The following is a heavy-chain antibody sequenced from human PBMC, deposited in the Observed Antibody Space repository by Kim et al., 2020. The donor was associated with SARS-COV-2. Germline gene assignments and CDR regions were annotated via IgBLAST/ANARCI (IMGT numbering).Heavy chain of an antibody. J-gene: IGHJ4*02. D-gene: IGHD1-26*01. CDR3: AKYFRGGSYYRYFDY. V-gene: IGHV3-30*18. CDR1: GFDFRSHG. Sequence: GGSLRLSCAASGFDFRSHGMDWVRQAPGKGLEWVADISYDGNIKYYADSVKGRFTISRDTSKSTLYLQMNDLRAEDTAVYYCAKYFRGGSYYRYFDYWGQGALVTVSS. CDR2: ISYDGNIK.